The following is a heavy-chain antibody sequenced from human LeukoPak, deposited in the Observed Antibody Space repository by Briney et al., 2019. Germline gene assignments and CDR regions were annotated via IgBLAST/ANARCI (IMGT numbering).Heavy chain of an antibody. CDR2: IDPNDSDT. CDR1: GYSFTSYW. J-gene: IGHJ1*01. D-gene: IGHD2-21*02. CDR3: VRSRRTNTGDPDWGQY. Sequence: GESLKISCKGSGYSFTSYWIGWVRQMPGKGLEWMGMIDPNDSDTRYSPSSEGHATFSADKSTSAVFMQWSSLEASDTAMYYCVRSRRTNTGDPDWGQYWGQGTLVTVSS. V-gene: IGHV5-51*01.